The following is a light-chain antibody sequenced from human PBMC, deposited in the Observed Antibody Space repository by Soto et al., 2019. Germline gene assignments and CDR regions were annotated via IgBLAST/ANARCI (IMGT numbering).Light chain of an antibody. CDR3: CSYAGSATVV. CDR2: ETT. V-gene: IGLV2-23*01. CDR1: SSEVGSWNL. Sequence: QSALTQPASVSASPGQSITISCTGTSSEVGSWNLVSWYQQHPGKAPKLLIYETTKRPSGVSDRFSGSKSGNTASVTISGLQPGDEADYYCCSYAGSATVVFGGGTKVTVL. J-gene: IGLJ2*01.